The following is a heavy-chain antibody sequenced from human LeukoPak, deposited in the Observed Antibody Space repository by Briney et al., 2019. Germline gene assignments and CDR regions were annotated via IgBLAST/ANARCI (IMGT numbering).Heavy chain of an antibody. CDR3: TRVGSSGSVDY. Sequence: GGSLRLSCAASGFTFNDYEMNWVRQAPGKGLEWVSYISSRTSDTNYVDSVKGRFTISRDNAKNSLYLQMNSLRAEDTAVYYCTRVGSSGSVDYWSQGTLVTVSS. V-gene: IGHV3-11*06. CDR1: GFTFNDYE. J-gene: IGHJ4*02. D-gene: IGHD1-1*01. CDR2: ISSRTSDT.